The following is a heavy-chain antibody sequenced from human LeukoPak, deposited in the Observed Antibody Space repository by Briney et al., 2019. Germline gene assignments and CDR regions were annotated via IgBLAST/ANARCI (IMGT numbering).Heavy chain of an antibody. CDR1: GFTFSSYW. CDR3: ARLYTHDSSGYHLRY. CDR2: IKQDGSEK. J-gene: IGHJ4*02. D-gene: IGHD3-22*01. V-gene: IGHV3-7*01. Sequence: GGSLRLSCAASGFTFSSYWMSWVRQAPGKGLEWVANIKQDGSEKYYVDSMKGRFTISRDNAKNSLSLQMNSLRAEDTAVYYRARLYTHDSSGYHLRYWGQGTLVTVSS.